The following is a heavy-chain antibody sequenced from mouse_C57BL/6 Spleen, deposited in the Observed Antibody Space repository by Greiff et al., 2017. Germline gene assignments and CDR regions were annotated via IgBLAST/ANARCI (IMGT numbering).Heavy chain of an antibody. D-gene: IGHD1-1*01. V-gene: IGHV1-69*01. Sequence: QVQLQQPGAELVMPGASVKLSCKASGYTFTSYWMHWVKQRPGQGLEWIGEIDPSDSYTNYNQKFKGKSTLTVDKSSSTAYMQLSSLTSEDSAVYYCARWGGYYGYYFDYWGQGTTLTVSA. CDR1: GYTFTSYW. CDR2: IDPSDSYT. CDR3: ARWGGYYGYYFDY. J-gene: IGHJ2*01.